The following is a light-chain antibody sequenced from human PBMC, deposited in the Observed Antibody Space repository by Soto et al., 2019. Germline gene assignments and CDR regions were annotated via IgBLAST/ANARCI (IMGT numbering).Light chain of an antibody. CDR3: QQYNSYPCT. CDR1: QSISSW. Sequence: DIQMTQSPSTLSASVGDRVTITCRARQSISSWLACYHQKPGKDPKRMIYDASSLQRGVPATFSGSGSGTEFTLTIRSLQPDDFATYYSQQYNSYPCTFGQGNKVELK. CDR2: DAS. V-gene: IGKV1-5*01. J-gene: IGKJ1*01.